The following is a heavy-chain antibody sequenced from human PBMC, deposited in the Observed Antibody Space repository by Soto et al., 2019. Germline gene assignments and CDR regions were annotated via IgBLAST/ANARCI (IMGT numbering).Heavy chain of an antibody. CDR2: ISSSGTTI. Sequence: GGSLRLSCAASGFTFSDYYMTWIRQAPGKGLEWVAYISSSGTTIYYADSVKGRFTVSRDNARNSLYLQINSLRAEDTAVYYCASDPYYYASEYWGQGTLVTVYS. CDR3: ASDPYYYASEY. CDR1: GFTFSDYY. V-gene: IGHV3-11*01. D-gene: IGHD3-10*01. J-gene: IGHJ4*02.